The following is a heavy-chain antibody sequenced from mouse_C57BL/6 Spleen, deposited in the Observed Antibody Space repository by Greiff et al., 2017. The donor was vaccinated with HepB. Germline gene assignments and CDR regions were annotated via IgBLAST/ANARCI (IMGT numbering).Heavy chain of an antibody. Sequence: QVQLKESGAELVRPGASVTLSCKASGYTFTDYEMHWVKQTPVHGLEWIGAIDPETGGTAYNQKFKGKAILTADKSSSTAYMELRSLTSEDSAVYYCTMETGWDGYYVDYWGQGTTLTVSS. D-gene: IGHD2-3*01. J-gene: IGHJ2*01. CDR2: IDPETGGT. CDR3: TMETGWDGYYVDY. CDR1: GYTFTDYE. V-gene: IGHV1-15*01.